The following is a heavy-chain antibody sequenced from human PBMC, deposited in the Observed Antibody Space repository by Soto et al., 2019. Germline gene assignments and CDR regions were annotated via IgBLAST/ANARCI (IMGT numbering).Heavy chain of an antibody. D-gene: IGHD1-1*01. CDR1: GYGFTTYG. CDR2: ISAHNGNT. Sequence: QVHLVQSGAEVKKPGASVKVSCKGSGYGFTTYGITWVRQAPGQGLEWMAWISAHNGNTNYAQKHQGRVTVTRNTSTSTAYMELRSLGSDDTAVYYCARGRYGDSWGQGALVTVPS. J-gene: IGHJ4*02. V-gene: IGHV1-18*01. CDR3: ARGRYGDS.